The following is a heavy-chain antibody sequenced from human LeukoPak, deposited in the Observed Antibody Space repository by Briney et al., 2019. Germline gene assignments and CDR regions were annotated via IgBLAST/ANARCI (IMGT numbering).Heavy chain of an antibody. J-gene: IGHJ4*02. V-gene: IGHV4-59*12. CDR3: ARAGSGALHGYFDY. CDR1: GGSISSYY. Sequence: SETLSLTCTVSGGSISSYYWSWIRQHPVKGLEWLGYIYHGVSTYYNPSLKSRVTISGDTSKNQFSLKLRSVTAADTALYYCARAGSGALHGYFDYWGQGALVTVSS. D-gene: IGHD4-11*01. CDR2: IYHGVST.